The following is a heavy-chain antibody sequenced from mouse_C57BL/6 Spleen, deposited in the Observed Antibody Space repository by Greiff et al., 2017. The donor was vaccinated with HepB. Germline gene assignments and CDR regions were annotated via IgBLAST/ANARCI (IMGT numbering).Heavy chain of an antibody. Sequence: QVQLQQPGAELVKPGASVKLSCKASGYTFTSYWMQWVKQRPGQGLEWIGEIDPSDSYTNYNQKFKGKATLTVDTSSSTAYMQLSSLTSEDSAVYYCARYGNYVGYAMDYWGQGTSVTVSS. CDR1: GYTFTSYW. D-gene: IGHD2-1*01. V-gene: IGHV1-50*01. CDR3: ARYGNYVGYAMDY. J-gene: IGHJ4*01. CDR2: IDPSDSYT.